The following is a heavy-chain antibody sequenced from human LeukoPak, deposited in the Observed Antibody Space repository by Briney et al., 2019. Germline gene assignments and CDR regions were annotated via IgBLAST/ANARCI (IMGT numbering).Heavy chain of an antibody. CDR1: GGSISTGSYY. J-gene: IGHJ5*02. V-gene: IGHV4-61*02. Sequence: SETLSLTCTVSGGSISTGSYYWSWIRQPAGTGLEWIGRIYTSGSTNYNPSLKSRVTISVDTSKNQSSLKLSSVTAADTAVYYCARERAYYDILPRWFDPWGQGSLVTVSS. D-gene: IGHD3-9*01. CDR3: ARERAYYDILPRWFDP. CDR2: IYTSGST.